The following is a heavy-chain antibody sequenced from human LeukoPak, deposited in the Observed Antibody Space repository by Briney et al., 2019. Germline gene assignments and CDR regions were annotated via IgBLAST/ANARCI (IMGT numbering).Heavy chain of an antibody. CDR1: GGSISSYY. V-gene: IGHV4-59*01. CDR2: IYYSGST. D-gene: IGHD1-7*01. J-gene: IGHJ4*02. CDR3: ARGGGTSGY. Sequence: PSETLSLTCTVSGGSISSYYWSWIRQPPGKGLEWIGYIYYSGSTNYNPSLKSRVTISVDTSKNQFSLKLSSVTAADTAVYYCARGGGTSGYWGQGTLVTVSS.